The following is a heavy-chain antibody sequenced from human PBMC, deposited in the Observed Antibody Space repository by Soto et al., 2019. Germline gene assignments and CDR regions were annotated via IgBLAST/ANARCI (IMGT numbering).Heavy chain of an antibody. V-gene: IGHV4-39*01. D-gene: IGHD4-17*01. CDR1: GGSISSSSYY. J-gene: IGHJ6*03. Sequence: QLQLQESGPGLVKPSETLSLTCTVSGGSISSSSYYWGWIRQPPGKGLEWIGSIYYSGSTYYNPSLKSRVTISVDTSKNQFSLKLSSVTAADTAVYYCARDSADYGDYGYYYYYYYMDVWGKGTTVTVSS. CDR3: ARDSADYGDYGYYYYYYYMDV. CDR2: IYYSGST.